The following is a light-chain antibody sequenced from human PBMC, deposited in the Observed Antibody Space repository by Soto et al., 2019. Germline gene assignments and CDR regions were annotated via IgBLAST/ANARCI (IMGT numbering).Light chain of an antibody. J-gene: IGLJ2*01. CDR3: SSYATSGTPV. V-gene: IGLV2-14*01. CDR2: EVS. CDR1: SSDVGDYDY. Sequence: QSVLTQPASVSGSPGQSSTISCTETSSDVGDYDYVSWYQQHPGKAPKLMIFEVSNRPSGVSHRFSGYKSGNTASLTISGLQPDDEADYYCSSYATSGTPVFGGGTKLTVL.